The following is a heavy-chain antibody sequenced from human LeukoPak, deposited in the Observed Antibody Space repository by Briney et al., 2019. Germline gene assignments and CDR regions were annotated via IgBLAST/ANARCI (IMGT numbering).Heavy chain of an antibody. CDR1: GYSISSGYD. V-gene: IGHV4-38-2*02. J-gene: IGHJ5*02. CDR3: ASQQQLVLLDWFDP. D-gene: IGHD1-1*01. CDR2: IYHSGST. Sequence: PSDTLSLTCIVSGYSISSGYDWGWLRQPPGKGLDWIGSIYHSGSTDYNPSLKSRVTISVDTSKNQFSLKLRSVTAADTAVYFCASQQQLVLLDWFDPWGQGTLVTVSS.